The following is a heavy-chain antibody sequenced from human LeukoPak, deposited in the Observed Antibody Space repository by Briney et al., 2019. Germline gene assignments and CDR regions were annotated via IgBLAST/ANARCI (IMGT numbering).Heavy chain of an antibody. V-gene: IGHV3-23*01. CDR2: ISGSGGGT. CDR3: AKTGTDDGYSIYFDH. CDR1: GLTFSRYA. D-gene: IGHD5-24*01. Sequence: PGGSLRLSCAASGLTFSRYAMSWVRQAPGKGLEWVSTISGSGGGTYNAGSVKGRFTISRDNSQNTLYLQVNSLRAEDTAIYYCAKTGTDDGYSIYFDHWGQGTLVTVSS. J-gene: IGHJ4*02.